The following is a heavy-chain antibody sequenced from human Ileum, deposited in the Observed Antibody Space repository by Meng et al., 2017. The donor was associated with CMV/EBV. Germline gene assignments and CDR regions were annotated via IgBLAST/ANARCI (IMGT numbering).Heavy chain of an antibody. Sequence: SVKVSCKASGGTFSSYAISWVRQAPGQGLEWMGGIIPIFGTANYAQKFQGRVTITTDESTSTAYMELSSLRSEDTAVYYCASVFVGYCSSTSCYPASYYYGMDVWGQGTTVTVSS. CDR3: ASVFVGYCSSTSCYPASYYYGMDV. CDR2: IIPIFGTA. J-gene: IGHJ6*02. CDR1: GGTFSSYA. V-gene: IGHV1-69*05. D-gene: IGHD2-2*01.